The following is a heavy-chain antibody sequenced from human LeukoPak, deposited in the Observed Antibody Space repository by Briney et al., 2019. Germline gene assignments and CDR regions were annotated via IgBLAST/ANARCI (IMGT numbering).Heavy chain of an antibody. CDR2: ITGNGGST. V-gene: IGHV3-64D*09. Sequence: GGSLRLSCSASGFTFSSYAMHWVRQAPGKGLEYVSAITGNGGSTYYADSVKGRFTISRDNSKNTLYLQMSSLRAEDTAVYYCVKDRHSSSWYLDYWGQGTLVTVSS. D-gene: IGHD6-13*01. CDR3: VKDRHSSSWYLDY. J-gene: IGHJ4*02. CDR1: GFTFSSYA.